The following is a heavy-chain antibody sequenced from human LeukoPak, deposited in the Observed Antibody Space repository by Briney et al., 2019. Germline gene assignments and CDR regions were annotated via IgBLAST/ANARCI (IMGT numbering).Heavy chain of an antibody. D-gene: IGHD5-12*01. J-gene: IGHJ6*03. V-gene: IGHV1-8*03. CDR3: ARQSGYDYVFHYYYYMDV. Sequence: ASVKVSCKASGYTFTSYDINWVRQASGQGLEWMGWMNHNSGNTGYAQKFQGRVTITRNTSISTAYMELSSLRSEHTAVYYCARQSGYDYVFHYYYYMDVWGKGTTVTVSS. CDR2: MNHNSGNT. CDR1: GYTFTSYD.